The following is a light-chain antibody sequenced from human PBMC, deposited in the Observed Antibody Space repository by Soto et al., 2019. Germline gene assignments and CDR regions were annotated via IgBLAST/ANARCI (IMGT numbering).Light chain of an antibody. Sequence: QAVVTQEPSLTVSPGGTVTLTCDSTTGAVTSGHFPHWFQQKPGQAPRTLISDTSNRHPWTPARFSGSLLGGKAALTLSEAQTEDEAEYYCLVIYTGVGEVFGTGTKVTVL. CDR1: TGAVTSGHF. V-gene: IGLV7-46*01. CDR2: DTS. CDR3: LVIYTGVGEV. J-gene: IGLJ1*01.